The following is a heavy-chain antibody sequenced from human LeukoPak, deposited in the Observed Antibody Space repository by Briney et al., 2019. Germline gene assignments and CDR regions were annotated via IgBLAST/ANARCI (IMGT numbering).Heavy chain of an antibody. CDR1: GFTFSSHA. CDR3: AEDFDRRYFDY. CDR2: ISSGSSYI. Sequence: PGGSLRLSCAASGFTFSSHAMNWVRQAPGKGLEWVSYISSGSSYIYYADSVKGRFTISRDNAKNSLSLQMNSLRAEDTAVYYCAEDFDRRYFDYWGQGTLVTVSS. V-gene: IGHV3-21*01. J-gene: IGHJ4*02. D-gene: IGHD3-9*01.